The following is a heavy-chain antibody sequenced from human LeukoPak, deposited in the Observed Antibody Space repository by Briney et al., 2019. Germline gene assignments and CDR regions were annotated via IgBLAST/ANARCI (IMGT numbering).Heavy chain of an antibody. CDR3: ARDLFPAARFYYFDY. D-gene: IGHD2-2*01. CDR2: INPSGGST. J-gene: IGHJ4*02. Sequence: ASVKVSCKASGYTFTNFYLHWVRQAAGQGLEWMGIINPSGGSTSYAQKFQGRVTMTRDTSTSTVYMELSSLRSEDTAVYYCARDLFPAARFYYFDYWGQGTLVTVSS. V-gene: IGHV1-46*01. CDR1: GYTFTNFY.